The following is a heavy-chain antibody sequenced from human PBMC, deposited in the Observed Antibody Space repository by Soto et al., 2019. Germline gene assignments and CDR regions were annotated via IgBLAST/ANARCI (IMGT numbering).Heavy chain of an antibody. CDR3: ARDQGGRYSSSCAAGDY. V-gene: IGHV3-33*01. CDR2: IWYDGSNK. Sequence: QVQLVESGGGVVQPGRSLRLSCAASGFTFSSYGMHWVRQAPGKGLEWVAVIWYDGSNKYYADSVKGRFTISRDNSQNTLYLQMNSLRAEDTAVYYCARDQGGRYSSSCAAGDYWGQGTLVTVSS. CDR1: GFTFSSYG. D-gene: IGHD6-13*01. J-gene: IGHJ4*02.